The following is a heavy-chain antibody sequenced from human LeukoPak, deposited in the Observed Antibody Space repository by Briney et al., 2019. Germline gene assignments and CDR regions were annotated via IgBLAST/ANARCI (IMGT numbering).Heavy chain of an antibody. Sequence: GGSLRLSCAASGFTFSSYGMHWVRQAPGKGLERVSVIWYDGSNKYYADSVKGRFTISRDNSKNTLYLQMNSLRAEDTAVYYCAREGYCSSTSCYAGGDNWFDPWGQGTLVTVSS. D-gene: IGHD2-2*01. J-gene: IGHJ5*02. CDR1: GFTFSSYG. CDR2: IWYDGSNK. V-gene: IGHV3-33*01. CDR3: AREGYCSSTSCYAGGDNWFDP.